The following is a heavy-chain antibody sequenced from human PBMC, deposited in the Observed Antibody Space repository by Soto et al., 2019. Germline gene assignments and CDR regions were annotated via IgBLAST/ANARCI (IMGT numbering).Heavy chain of an antibody. CDR3: ARELDDYGDYGPFDY. V-gene: IGHV3-48*01. D-gene: IGHD4-17*01. Sequence: GGSLRLSCAASGFTFSSYSMNWVRQAPGKGLEWVSYISSSSSTIYYADSVKGRFTISRDNAKNSLYLQMNSLRAEDTAVYYCARELDDYGDYGPFDYWGQGTLVTVSS. CDR1: GFTFSSYS. CDR2: ISSSSSTI. J-gene: IGHJ4*02.